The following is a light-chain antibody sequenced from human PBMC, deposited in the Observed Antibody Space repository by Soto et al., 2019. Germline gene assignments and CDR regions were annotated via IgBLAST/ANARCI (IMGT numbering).Light chain of an antibody. CDR2: EVS. CDR3: SSYTSSSTLL. J-gene: IGLJ2*01. CDR1: SSDVGRYNR. V-gene: IGLV2-18*02. Sequence: QSALTQPPSVSGSPGQSVTISCTGTSSDVGRYNRVSWYQQPPGTAPELMIYEVSNRPSGVPDRFSGSKSGNTASLTISGLQAEDEADYYCSSYTSSSTLLFGGGTKLTVL.